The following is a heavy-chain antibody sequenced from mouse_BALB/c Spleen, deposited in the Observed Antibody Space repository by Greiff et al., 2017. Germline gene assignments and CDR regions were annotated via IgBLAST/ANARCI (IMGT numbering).Heavy chain of an antibody. V-gene: IGHV1-14*01. D-gene: IGHD1-1*02. CDR1: GYTFTSYV. CDR2: INPYNDGT. Sequence: VQLKESGPELVKPGASVKMSCKASGYTFTSYVMHWVKQKPGQGLEWIGYINPYNDGTKYNEKFKGKATLTSDKSSSTAYMELSSLTSEDSAVYYCARGGNYGRVDYWGQGTSVTVSS. J-gene: IGHJ4*01. CDR3: ARGGNYGRVDY.